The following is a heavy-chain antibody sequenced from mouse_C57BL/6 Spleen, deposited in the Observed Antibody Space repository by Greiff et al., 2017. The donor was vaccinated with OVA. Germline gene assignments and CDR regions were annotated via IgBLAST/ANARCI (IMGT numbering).Heavy chain of an antibody. CDR3: ADGNAMDY. J-gene: IGHJ4*01. CDR2: IYPGDGDT. V-gene: IGHV1-82*01. CDR1: GYAFSSSW. Sequence: VQLQESGPELVKPGASVKISCKASGYAFSSSWMNWVKQRPGKGLEWIGRIYPGDGDTNYNGKFKGKATLTADKSSSTAYMQLSSLTSEDSAVYFCADGNAMDYWGQGTSVTVSS.